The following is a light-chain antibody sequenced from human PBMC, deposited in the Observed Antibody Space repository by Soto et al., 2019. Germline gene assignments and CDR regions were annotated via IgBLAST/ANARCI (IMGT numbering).Light chain of an antibody. CDR2: GAS. CDR3: QQYNDWPPLT. J-gene: IGKJ4*01. CDR1: QNLRSS. Sequence: VMSQSPATLSVSPGERATLSCRASQNLRSSLAWYQQKPGQAPRLLIYGASTRATGIPARFSGSGSGTEFTLTISNLQSEDFAVYYCQQYNDWPPLTFGGGTKVDIK. V-gene: IGKV3-15*01.